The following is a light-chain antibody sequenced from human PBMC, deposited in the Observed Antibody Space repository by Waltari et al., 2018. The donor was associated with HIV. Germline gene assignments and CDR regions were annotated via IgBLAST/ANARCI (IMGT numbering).Light chain of an antibody. V-gene: IGLV1-40*01. CDR2: GNN. J-gene: IGLJ2*01. CDR1: SSNIGAGYD. CDR3: QSYDSSLTGSV. Sequence: QSVLTQPPSVSGAPGQRVTISCTGSSSNIGAGYDVHWYQQVPGTAPKLLIYGNNNRPSGGPDRVSASQSGASPSLAITGLQAEDEADYYCQSYDSSLTGSVFGGGTKLTVL.